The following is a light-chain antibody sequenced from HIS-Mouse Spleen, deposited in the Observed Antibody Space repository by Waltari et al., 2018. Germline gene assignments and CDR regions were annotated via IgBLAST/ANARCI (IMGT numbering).Light chain of an antibody. J-gene: IGLJ2*01. CDR1: RLRSYS. CDR3: NSRDSSGNHVV. Sequence: SSELTQDPAVSVALGQTVRITCQGNRLRSYSASWYQQKPGQAPVLVIYGKNNRPSGIPDRFSGSSSGNTASLTITGAQAEDEADYYCNSRDSSGNHVVFGGGTKLTVL. CDR2: GKN. V-gene: IGLV3-19*01.